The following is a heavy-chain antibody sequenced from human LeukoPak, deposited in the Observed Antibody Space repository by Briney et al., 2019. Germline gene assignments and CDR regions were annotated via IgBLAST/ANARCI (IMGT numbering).Heavy chain of an antibody. J-gene: IGHJ4*02. CDR2: IYYSGST. CDR3: AKGSLAVAATKQTFDY. Sequence: SETLSLTCTVSGGSISSYYWSWIRQPPGKGLEWIGYIYYSGSTNYNPSLKSRVTISVDTSKNQFSLKLSSVTAADTAVYYCAKGSLAVAATKQTFDYWGQGTLVTVSS. CDR1: GGSISSYY. D-gene: IGHD6-19*01. V-gene: IGHV4-59*01.